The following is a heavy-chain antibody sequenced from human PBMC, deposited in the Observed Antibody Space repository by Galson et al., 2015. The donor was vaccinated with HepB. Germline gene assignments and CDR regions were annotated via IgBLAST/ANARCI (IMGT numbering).Heavy chain of an antibody. J-gene: IGHJ3*02. Sequence: SLRLACAASGFSFNTYGMHWVRQAPGKGLEWVTLISNDGDVKYYADSVKGRFTISRDNSKNTLYLYMKSLRDDDTAVYFCAKPRTYSFNYETSPFHIWGQGTVVTVSS. D-gene: IGHD3-10*01. CDR2: ISNDGDVK. CDR1: GFSFNTYG. CDR3: AKPRTYSFNYETSPFHI. V-gene: IGHV3-30*18.